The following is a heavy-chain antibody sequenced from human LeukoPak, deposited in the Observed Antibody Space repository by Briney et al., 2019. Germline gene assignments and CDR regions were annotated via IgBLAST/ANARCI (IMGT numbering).Heavy chain of an antibody. V-gene: IGHV3-30*18. CDR3: AKDYGYYSSYYYGMDV. CDR1: GFTFSSSG. J-gene: IGHJ6*02. CDR2: VSYDGRNK. Sequence: GGSLRLSCAASGFTFSSSGMHWVRRAPGKGLEWVAVVSYDGRNKYYADSVKGRFTISRDNSKNTLYMQMNSLRAEDTAVYYCAKDYGYYSSYYYGMDVWGQGTTVTVSS. D-gene: IGHD4-11*01.